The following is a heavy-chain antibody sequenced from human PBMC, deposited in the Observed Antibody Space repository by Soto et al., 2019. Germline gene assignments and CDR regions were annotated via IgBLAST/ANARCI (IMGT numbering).Heavy chain of an antibody. CDR3: ARVSAAGTRWFDS. Sequence: QVQLQESGPGLVQPSQTLSLTCTVSGASISSGGFYWSWIRQFPGKGLEWIGYIDYRGRTFYNPSLKSRATISRDTSKSQFSLNVNSVTAADTAVFYCARVSAAGTRWFDSWGQGTLDTVSS. CDR1: GASISSGGFY. D-gene: IGHD6-13*01. J-gene: IGHJ5*01. V-gene: IGHV4-31*03. CDR2: IDYRGRT.